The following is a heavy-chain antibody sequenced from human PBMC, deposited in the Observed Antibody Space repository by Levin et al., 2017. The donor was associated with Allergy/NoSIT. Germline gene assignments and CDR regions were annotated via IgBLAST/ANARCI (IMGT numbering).Heavy chain of an antibody. CDR3: ARDPVTYYYDSSGQPL. J-gene: IGHJ4*02. CDR2: IYSGGST. D-gene: IGHD3-22*01. V-gene: IGHV3-66*01. Sequence: GESLKISCAASGFTVSSNYMSWVRQAPGKGLEWVSVIYSGGSTYYADSVKGRFTISRDNSKNTLYLQMNSLRAEDTAVYYCARDPVTYYYDSSGQPLWGQGTLVTVSS. CDR1: GFTVSSNY.